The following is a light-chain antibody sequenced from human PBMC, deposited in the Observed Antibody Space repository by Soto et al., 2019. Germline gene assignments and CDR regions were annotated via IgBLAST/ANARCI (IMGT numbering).Light chain of an antibody. CDR1: QSISSW. CDR3: QQYNSYWT. CDR2: KAS. V-gene: IGKV1-5*03. J-gene: IGKJ1*01. Sequence: DIHRTQSPSTLSASVGDGVTITCRASQSISSWLAWYQQKPGKAPKLLIYKASSLESGVPSRFSGSGSGTEFTLTISSLQPDDFATYYCQQYNSYWTFGQGTKV.